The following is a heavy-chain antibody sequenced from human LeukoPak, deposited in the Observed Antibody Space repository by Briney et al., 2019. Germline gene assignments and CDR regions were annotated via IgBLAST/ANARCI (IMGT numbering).Heavy chain of an antibody. V-gene: IGHV1-18*01. Sequence: ASVKVSCSASGYTFTSYGISWVRQAHGQGLEWMGWISVYNGNTNCAQKLQGRVTMTTDTSTSTAYMELRRLRSKDTAVYYCARTRSFFGVVIISCYYYGMCGWGQVTTVTFSS. CDR1: GYTFTSYG. CDR3: ARTRSFFGVVIISCYYYGMCG. CDR2: ISVYNGNT. J-gene: IGHJ6*02. D-gene: IGHD3-3*01.